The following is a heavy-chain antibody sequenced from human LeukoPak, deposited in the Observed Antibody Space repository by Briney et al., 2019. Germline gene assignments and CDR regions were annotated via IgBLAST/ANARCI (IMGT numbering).Heavy chain of an antibody. CDR1: GFTVSSNY. Sequence: GGSLRLSCAASGFTVSSNYMSWVRQAPGKGLEWVSVIYSGGSTYYADSVKGRFTISRDNSKNTLYLQMNSLRSEDTAVYYCARDSRPSYDSSGYYYPGDYWGQGTLVTVSS. CDR3: ARDSRPSYDSSGYYYPGDY. V-gene: IGHV3-53*05. D-gene: IGHD3-22*01. CDR2: IYSGGST. J-gene: IGHJ4*02.